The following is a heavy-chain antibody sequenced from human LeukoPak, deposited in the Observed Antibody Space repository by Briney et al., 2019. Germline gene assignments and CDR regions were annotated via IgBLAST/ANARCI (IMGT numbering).Heavy chain of an antibody. J-gene: IGHJ5*02. CDR1: EFTFSNYA. Sequence: GGSLRLSCAASEFTFSNYAMNWVRQAPGKGLEWVSGISGGGGSIYYADSVKGRFTISRDNSKNTLYLQMDSLRAEDTALYYCAKGSGINHYHWIDPWGQGTLVTVSS. V-gene: IGHV3-23*01. D-gene: IGHD1-14*01. CDR3: AKGSGINHYHWIDP. CDR2: ISGGGGSI.